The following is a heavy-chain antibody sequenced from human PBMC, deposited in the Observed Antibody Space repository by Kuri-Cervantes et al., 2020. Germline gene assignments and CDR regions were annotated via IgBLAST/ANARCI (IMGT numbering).Heavy chain of an antibody. CDR2: INHSGST. Sequence: SETLSLTCAVYGGSFSGYYWSWIRQPPGKGLEWIGEINHSGSTNYNPSLKSRVTISVDTSKNQFSLKLSSVTAADTAVYYCARGWGGLAKYKRGAYYYYMDVWGKGTTVTVSS. V-gene: IGHV4-34*01. J-gene: IGHJ6*03. CDR1: GGSFSGYY. CDR3: ARGWGGLAKYKRGAYYYYMDV. D-gene: IGHD3-16*01.